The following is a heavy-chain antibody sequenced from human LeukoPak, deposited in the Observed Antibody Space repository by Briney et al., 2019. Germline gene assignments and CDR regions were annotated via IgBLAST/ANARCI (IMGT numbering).Heavy chain of an antibody. CDR1: GGSISNFY. CDR3: ARTTEGGYTYDYFYYYYMDV. V-gene: IGHV4-59*01. Sequence: PSETLSLTCTVSGGSISNFYWNWIRQPPGKGLEWIGYIYYSGSANYNPSLKSRVTISVDTSKNQFSLKLSSVTAADTAVYYCARTTEGGYTYDYFYYYYMDVWGKGTTVTISS. D-gene: IGHD5-18*01. J-gene: IGHJ6*03. CDR2: IYYSGSA.